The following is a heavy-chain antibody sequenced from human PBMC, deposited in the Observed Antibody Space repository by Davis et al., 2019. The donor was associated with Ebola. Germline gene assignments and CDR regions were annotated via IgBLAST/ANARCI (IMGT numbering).Heavy chain of an antibody. CDR3: ARLGYCSGGSCYSSLDGLDP. V-gene: IGHV4-39*07. J-gene: IGHJ5*02. CDR1: GGPTSSSSYY. CDR2: IYYSRST. Sequence: MPSETLSLTCTVSGGPTSSSSYYWGWIRQPPGKGLVWIGSIYYSRSTYYNPSLKSRVTISVVTSKNQFSLKLRSVTAADTAVYYCARLGYCSGGSCYSSLDGLDPWGQGTLVTVSS. D-gene: IGHD2-15*01.